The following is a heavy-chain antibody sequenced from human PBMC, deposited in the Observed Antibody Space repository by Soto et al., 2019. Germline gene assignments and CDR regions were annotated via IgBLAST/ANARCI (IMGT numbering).Heavy chain of an antibody. J-gene: IGHJ4*02. D-gene: IGHD1-1*01. Sequence: PGGSLRLSCAASGFTFSNYEMHWVRQAPGKGLEYVSGISNNGDRTYYADSVKGRFTISRDNSKNTLYLQMNSLRVEDMALYYCARNTIPHPHYCGPGYLVTVSS. CDR2: ISNNGDRT. CDR1: GFTFSNYE. V-gene: IGHV3-64*02. CDR3: ARNTIPHPHY.